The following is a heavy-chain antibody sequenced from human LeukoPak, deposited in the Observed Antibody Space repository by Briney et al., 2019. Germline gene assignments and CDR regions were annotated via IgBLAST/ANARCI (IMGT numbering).Heavy chain of an antibody. Sequence: GGSLRLSCAASGFTFSSYWMHWVRQAPGKGLVWVSRINTDGSSTSYADSVKGRFTISRDNAKNTLYLQMNSLRAEDTAVYYCAREEYYDFWSGYPPLDCWGQGTLVTVSS. D-gene: IGHD3-3*01. CDR2: INTDGSST. V-gene: IGHV3-74*01. J-gene: IGHJ4*02. CDR3: AREEYYDFWSGYPPLDC. CDR1: GFTFSSYW.